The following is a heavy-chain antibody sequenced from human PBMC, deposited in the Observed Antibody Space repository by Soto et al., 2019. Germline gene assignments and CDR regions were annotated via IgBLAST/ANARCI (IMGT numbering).Heavy chain of an antibody. Sequence: SETLSLTCAVYGGSFSGYYWSWIRQPPGKGLEWIGEINHSGSTNYNPSLKSRVTISVDTSKNQFSLKLSSVTAADTAVYYCARPDSWLRFGYFDYWGQGTLVTVSS. J-gene: IGHJ4*02. V-gene: IGHV4-34*01. CDR1: GGSFSGYY. CDR3: ARPDSWLRFGYFDY. D-gene: IGHD5-12*01. CDR2: INHSGST.